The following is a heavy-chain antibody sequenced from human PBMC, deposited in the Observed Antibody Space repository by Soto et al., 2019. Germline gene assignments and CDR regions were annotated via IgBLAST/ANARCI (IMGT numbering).Heavy chain of an antibody. CDR2: ISTNGGST. CDR1: GFTFSIYA. D-gene: IGHD3-22*01. CDR3: VKGEYYYDSSCYYHFD. V-gene: IGHV3-64D*06. J-gene: IGHJ4*01. Sequence: GGSLRLSCSASGFTFSIYAMHWVRQAPGKGLEYVSSISTNGGSTDYADSVKGRFTISRDNSKNTVYLQMSSLRVEDTAVYYCVKGEYYYDSSCYYHFD.